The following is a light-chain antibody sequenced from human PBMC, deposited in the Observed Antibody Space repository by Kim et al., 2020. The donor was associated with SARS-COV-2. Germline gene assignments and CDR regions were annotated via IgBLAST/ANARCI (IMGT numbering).Light chain of an antibody. V-gene: IGKV3-15*01. CDR3: QQYAYWLA. Sequence: SLSPGERATLSCRASQSISSNLAWYQQKPGQAPRVLIYDASARATGIPARFSGSGSGTDFTLTISNVQSEDFAVYYCQQYAYWLAFGQGTRLEIK. J-gene: IGKJ5*01. CDR1: QSISSN. CDR2: DAS.